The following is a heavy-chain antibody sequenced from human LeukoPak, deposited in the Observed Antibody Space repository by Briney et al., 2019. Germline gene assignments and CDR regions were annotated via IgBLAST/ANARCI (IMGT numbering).Heavy chain of an antibody. CDR1: GGSFSGYY. V-gene: IGHV4-34*01. J-gene: IGHJ4*02. CDR3: ARVGDFWSGYYRC. D-gene: IGHD3-3*01. CDR2: INHSGST. Sequence: SETLSLTCAVYGGSFSGYYWSWIRQPPGKGLEWIGEINHSGSTNYNPSLKSRVTILVDTSKNQFSLKLSSVTAADTAVYYCARVGDFWSGYYRCWGQGTLVTVSS.